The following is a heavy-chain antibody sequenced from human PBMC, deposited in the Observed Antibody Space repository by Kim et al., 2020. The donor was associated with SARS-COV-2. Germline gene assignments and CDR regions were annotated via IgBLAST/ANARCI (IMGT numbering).Heavy chain of an antibody. CDR1: GGSISSSSYY. CDR3: ARVHDIIAADGMVWFDP. Sequence: SETLSLTCTVSGGSISSSSYYWSWLRQPPGKGLEWIGCIYYSGSTYYNPSLKSRVTISVDTSKNQLSLNLSSVTAAATAVYYCARVHDIIAADGMVWFDPWGQGTLVTVSS. CDR2: IYYSGST. J-gene: IGHJ5*02. D-gene: IGHD6-13*01. V-gene: IGHV4-39*07.